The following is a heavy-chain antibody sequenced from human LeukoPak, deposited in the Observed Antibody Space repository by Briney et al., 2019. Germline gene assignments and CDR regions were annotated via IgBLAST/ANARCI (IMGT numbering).Heavy chain of an antibody. CDR1: GYTFTNYY. Sequence: GASVKVSCKASGYTFTNYYMHWVRQAPGQGLEWMGIINPSGGSTSYAQKFQGRVTMTRDTSTSTVYMELSSLRSEDTAVYYCARMEVVVAAAAYYYFDYWGQGTLVTVSS. V-gene: IGHV1-46*01. CDR3: ARMEVVVAAAAYYYFDY. J-gene: IGHJ4*02. CDR2: INPSGGST. D-gene: IGHD2-15*01.